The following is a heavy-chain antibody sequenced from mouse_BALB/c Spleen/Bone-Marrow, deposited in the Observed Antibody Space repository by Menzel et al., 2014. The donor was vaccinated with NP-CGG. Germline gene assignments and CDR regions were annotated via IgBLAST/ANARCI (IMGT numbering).Heavy chain of an antibody. CDR3: SSYVSGGYFDY. CDR1: GFNIKDTY. J-gene: IGHJ2*01. V-gene: IGHV14-3*02. Sequence: VQLQQSGAELVKPGASVKLSCTASGFNIKDTYMHWVKQRPEQGLEWIGRIDPANGNTKYDPKFQGKATITADTSYNTAYLQLSSLTSEDTAVYYCSSYVSGGYFDYWGQGPTLTLSS. CDR2: IDPANGNT.